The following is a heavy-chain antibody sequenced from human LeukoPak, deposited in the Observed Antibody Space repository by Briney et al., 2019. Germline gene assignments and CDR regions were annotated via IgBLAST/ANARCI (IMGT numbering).Heavy chain of an antibody. Sequence: SETLPLTCTVSGVSVSSSSHYWGWIRQPPGKGLEWIGSIYYSGSTYYNPSLKSRVTLSVDTSKNQLSLKVSSVTVADTAVYFCARFFRSFSTVTVPDYWGQGTLVTVSS. CDR3: ARFFRSFSTVTVPDY. D-gene: IGHD4-17*01. CDR2: IYYSGST. CDR1: GVSVSSSSHY. V-gene: IGHV4-39*01. J-gene: IGHJ4*02.